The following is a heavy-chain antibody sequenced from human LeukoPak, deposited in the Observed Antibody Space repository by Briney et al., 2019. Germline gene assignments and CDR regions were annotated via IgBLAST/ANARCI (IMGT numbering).Heavy chain of an antibody. CDR2: IRSKAYGGTT. D-gene: IGHD1-1*01. V-gene: IGHV3-49*04. CDR1: GFTFGDYA. J-gene: IGHJ4*02. Sequence: PGGSLRLSCTASGFTFGDYAMSWVRQAPGKGLEWVGFIRSKAYGGTTEYAASVKGRFTISRDDSKSIAYLQMNSLKTEDTAVYYCARGVPTGIDYFDYWGQGTLVTVSS. CDR3: ARGVPTGIDYFDY.